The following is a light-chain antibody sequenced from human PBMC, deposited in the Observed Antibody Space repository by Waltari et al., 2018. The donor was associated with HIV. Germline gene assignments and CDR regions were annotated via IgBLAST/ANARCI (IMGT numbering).Light chain of an antibody. CDR3: AASDDSLSGWL. V-gene: IGLV1-47*01. CDR1: STNIGSNS. J-gene: IGLJ3*02. CDR2: RNN. Sequence: QSELTQPPSVSGTPGQRVTISCSGSSTNIGSNSVYWYQQIPGTTPKLLITRNNQRPSGVPDRFSGSKSGASASLAISGLRAEDEADYFCAASDDSLSGWLFGGGTKLTVL.